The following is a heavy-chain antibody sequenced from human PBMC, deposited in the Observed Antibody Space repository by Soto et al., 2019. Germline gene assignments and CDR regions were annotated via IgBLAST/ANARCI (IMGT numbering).Heavy chain of an antibody. CDR2: ISGSGGST. Sequence: EVQLLESGGGLVQPGGSLRLSCAASGFTFSSYAMSWVRQAPGKGLEWVSAISGSGGSTYYADSVKGRFTISRDNSKNTLYLQMNSLRAEDTAVYYCARGDEDYFRDYYYGMDVWGQGTTVTVSS. D-gene: IGHD3-10*02. CDR1: GFTFSSYA. V-gene: IGHV3-23*01. CDR3: ARGDEDYFRDYYYGMDV. J-gene: IGHJ6*02.